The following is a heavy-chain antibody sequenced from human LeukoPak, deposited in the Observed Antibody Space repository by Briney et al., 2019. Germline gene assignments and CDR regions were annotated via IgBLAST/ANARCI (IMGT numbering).Heavy chain of an antibody. CDR1: GYSFTSYW. CDR2: IYPGDSDT. D-gene: IGHD3-10*01. J-gene: IGHJ5*02. V-gene: IGHV5-51*01. Sequence: HGESLKISCKGFGYSFTSYWMGWVRQVPGKGLEWMWIIYPGDSDTSYSASFQGQVTISADKSISTAYLQWSSLKAPDAAMYYCARRRHYYGSGSLWYDPWGQGTLVTVSS. CDR3: ARRRHYYGSGSLWYDP.